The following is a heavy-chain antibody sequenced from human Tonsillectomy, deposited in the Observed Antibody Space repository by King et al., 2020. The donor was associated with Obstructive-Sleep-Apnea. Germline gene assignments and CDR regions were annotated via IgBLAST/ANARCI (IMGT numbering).Heavy chain of an antibody. J-gene: IGHJ4*02. CDR1: SGSISSYY. CDR2: IHYSGST. CDR3: ARHPTIVGATLFDY. D-gene: IGHD1-26*01. V-gene: IGHV4-59*08. Sequence: VQLQESGPGLVKPSETLSLTCTVASGSISSYYWSWIRQPPGKGLEWIGYIHYSGSTNYNPSLKSRVTISVDTSKNQVSLKLRSVTAADTAVYYCARHPTIVGATLFDYWGQGTLVTVSS.